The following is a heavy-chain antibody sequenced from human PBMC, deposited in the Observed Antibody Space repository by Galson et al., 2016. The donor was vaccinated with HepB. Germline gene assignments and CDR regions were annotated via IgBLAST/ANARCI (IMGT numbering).Heavy chain of an antibody. J-gene: IGHJ4*02. CDR1: GGTFSTYA. D-gene: IGHD1-26*01. V-gene: IGHV1-69*01. CDR3: ARVRPGSGNYRREVYFDY. CDR2: IIPIFGTA. Sequence: SGGTFSTYAINWVRQAPGQGLEWMGGIIPIFGTANYAQKFQGRVTFTADESTTTAYMELSSLRSEDTAVYSCARVRPGSGNYRREVYFDYWGQGTLVTVSS.